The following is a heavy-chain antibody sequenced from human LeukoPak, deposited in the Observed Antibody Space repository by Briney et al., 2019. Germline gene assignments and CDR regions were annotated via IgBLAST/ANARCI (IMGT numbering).Heavy chain of an antibody. V-gene: IGHV4-61*01. CDR2: VYYSGST. D-gene: IGHD6-13*01. CDR1: GGSVRSTSYY. CDR3: ARGGSSWYPPFDY. J-gene: IGHJ4*02. Sequence: PSETLSLTCSVSGGSVRSTSYYWTWIRQPPGKGLECIGYVYYSGSTNYNPSLKSRVTISVDTSKNQFSLKLSSVTAADTAVYYCARGGSSWYPPFDYWGQGTLVTVSS.